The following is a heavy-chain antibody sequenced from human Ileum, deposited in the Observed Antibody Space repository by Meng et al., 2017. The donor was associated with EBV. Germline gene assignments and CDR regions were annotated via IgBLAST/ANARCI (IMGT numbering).Heavy chain of an antibody. Sequence: QWQMGGAGGGVVQPRTSLRVSCEASGFSFDTFDMHWARQAPGKGLEWVAVISYDENIKFYADSVKGRFTISRDNSKNTLYLQLNSLRPDDTAFYYCTNLSFWGQGTLVTVSS. V-gene: IGHV3-30*18. J-gene: IGHJ4*02. D-gene: IGHD2/OR15-2a*01. CDR1: GFSFDTFD. CDR3: TNLSF. CDR2: ISYDENIK.